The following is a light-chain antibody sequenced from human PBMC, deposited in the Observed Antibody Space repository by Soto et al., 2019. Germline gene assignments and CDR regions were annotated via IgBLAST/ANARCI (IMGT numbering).Light chain of an antibody. CDR2: KIS. CDR3: LQATHFPWT. J-gene: IGKJ1*01. Sequence: DIVMTQTPLSSPVTLGQPASISCTSSESLVHSDGTTYLSWFHLRPGQPPRILIHKISDRFSGVPYRFRGSGAGTEFTLKICRVEAEDVGIYYCLQATHFPWTFGQWTKVESK. V-gene: IGKV2-24*01. CDR1: ESLVHSDGTTY.